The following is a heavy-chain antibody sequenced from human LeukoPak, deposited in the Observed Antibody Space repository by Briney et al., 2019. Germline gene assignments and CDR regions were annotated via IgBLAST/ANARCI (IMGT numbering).Heavy chain of an antibody. CDR3: ARDMYVVPAARNLMDV. V-gene: IGHV4-39*07. Sequence: PSETLSLTCTVSGGSISSSSYYWGWIRQPPGKGLEWIGSIYYSGSTYYNPSLKSRVTISVDRSENQFSLKLSSVTAADTAVYYCARDMYVVPAARNLMDVWGKGTTVTVSS. CDR1: GGSISSSSYY. J-gene: IGHJ6*03. CDR2: IYYSGST. D-gene: IGHD2-2*01.